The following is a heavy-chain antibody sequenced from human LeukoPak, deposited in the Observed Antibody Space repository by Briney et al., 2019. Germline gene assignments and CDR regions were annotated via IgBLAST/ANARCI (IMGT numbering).Heavy chain of an antibody. V-gene: IGHV3-66*01. J-gene: IGHJ4*02. CDR3: VRDHNY. CDR1: GFTVSNNY. CDR2: IDSGGGA. Sequence: SGGSLRLSCAASGFTVSNNYMSWARQGPGKGLEWVSLIDSGGGAHYADSVKGRFNISRDNSQNTLYLQMNSLRVKDTAVYYYVRDHNYWRQGTVVTVSS.